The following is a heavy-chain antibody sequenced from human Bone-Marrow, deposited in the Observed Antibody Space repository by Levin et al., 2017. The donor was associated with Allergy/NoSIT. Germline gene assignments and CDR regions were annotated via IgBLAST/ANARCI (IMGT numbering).Heavy chain of an antibody. J-gene: IGHJ4*02. CDR1: AYTLTDLS. CDR2: FDPKDGER. CDR3: ATDRHDYGYHVSLGFAY. Sequence: ASVKVSCKVSAYTLTDLSIHWVRQGPGNGLECMGGFDPKDGERIYAQNFQGRVTLTEDTSTDTAYMELSSLRSEDTAVYYCATDRHDYGYHVSLGFAYWGQGTLVTVSS. V-gene: IGHV1-24*01. D-gene: IGHD4-17*01.